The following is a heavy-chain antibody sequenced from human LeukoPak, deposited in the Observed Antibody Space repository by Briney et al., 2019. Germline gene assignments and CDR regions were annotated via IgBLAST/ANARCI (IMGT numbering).Heavy chain of an antibody. V-gene: IGHV3-21*04. J-gene: IGHJ4*02. CDR1: GFTFSSYS. Sequence: GGSLRLSCAASGFTFSSYSMNWVRQAPGKGLEWVSSISSSSSYIYYADSVKGRFTISRDNAKNSLYLQMNSLRAEDTAVYYCAKGRQIRMTTVTTVDYWGQGTLVTVSS. CDR3: AKGRQIRMTTVTTVDY. D-gene: IGHD4-17*01. CDR2: ISSSSSYI.